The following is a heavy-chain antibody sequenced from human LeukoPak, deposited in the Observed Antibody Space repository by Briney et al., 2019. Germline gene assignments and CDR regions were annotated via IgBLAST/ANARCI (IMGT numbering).Heavy chain of an antibody. CDR1: GGSISSYY. Sequence: PSETLSLTCTVSGGSISSYYWSWIRQPAGKGLEWIGRIYTSGSTNYDPSLKSRVTMSVDTSKNQSSLKLSSVTAADTAVYYCATSRPDGGNSNWGQGTLVTVSS. V-gene: IGHV4-4*07. CDR2: IYTSGST. J-gene: IGHJ4*02. D-gene: IGHD4-23*01. CDR3: ATSRPDGGNSN.